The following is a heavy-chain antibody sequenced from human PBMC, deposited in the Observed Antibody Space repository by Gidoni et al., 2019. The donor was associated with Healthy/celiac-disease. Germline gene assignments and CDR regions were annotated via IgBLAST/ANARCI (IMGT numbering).Heavy chain of an antibody. CDR2: IKSKTDGGTT. J-gene: IGHJ4*02. CDR3: TTEASYNWNDYY. Sequence: GKGLEWVGRIKSKTDGGTTDYAAPVKGRFTISRDDSKNTLYLQMNSLKTEDTAVYYCTTEASYNWNDYYWGQGTLVTVSS. D-gene: IGHD1-20*01. V-gene: IGHV3-15*01.